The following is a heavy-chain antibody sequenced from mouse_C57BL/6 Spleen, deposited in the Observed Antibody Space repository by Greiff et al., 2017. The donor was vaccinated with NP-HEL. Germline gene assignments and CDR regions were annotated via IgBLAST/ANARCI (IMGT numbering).Heavy chain of an antibody. CDR2: INPSNGGT. V-gene: IGHV1-53*01. D-gene: IGHD1-1*01. Sequence: VQLQQPGTELVKPGASVKLSCKASGYTFTSYRMHWVKQRPGQGLEWIGNINPSNGGTNYNEKFKSKATLTVDKASSTAYMQLSSLTSEDSAVYYSAISDYGSSYAFDYWGQGTTLTVSS. CDR3: AISDYGSSYAFDY. CDR1: GYTFTSYR. J-gene: IGHJ2*01.